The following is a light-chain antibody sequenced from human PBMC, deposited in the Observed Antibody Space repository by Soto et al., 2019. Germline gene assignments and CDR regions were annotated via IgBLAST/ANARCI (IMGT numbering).Light chain of an antibody. J-gene: IGLJ2*01. CDR2: DVS. CDR3: SSYTSSSTLRV. CDR1: SSDVGGYNY. Sequence: QSALTQPASVSGSPGQSITISCTGTSSDVGGYNYVSWYQQHPGKAPKLMIYDVSNRPSGVSNRFSGSKSGNTASLTISGLQAEDEADYYCSSYTSSSTLRVFGRGTKLTVL. V-gene: IGLV2-14*01.